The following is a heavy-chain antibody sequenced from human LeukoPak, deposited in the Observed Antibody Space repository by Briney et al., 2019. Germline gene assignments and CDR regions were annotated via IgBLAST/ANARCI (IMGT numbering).Heavy chain of an antibody. CDR1: GGSFSPYY. V-gene: IGHV4-34*01. D-gene: IGHD1-26*01. CDR2: INHSGRT. Sequence: SETLSLTCDVYGGSFSPYYWSWIRQPPGKGLELIGEINHSGRTNYNPSLKSRLTISLDTSKNQVSLNLTSVTAADTAMYYCAGRRPSVGAFDIWGQGTMVTVSS. J-gene: IGHJ3*02. CDR3: AGRRPSVGAFDI.